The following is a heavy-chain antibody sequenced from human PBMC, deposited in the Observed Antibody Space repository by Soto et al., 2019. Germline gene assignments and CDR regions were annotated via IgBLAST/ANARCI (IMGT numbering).Heavy chain of an antibody. Sequence: PGGSLRVSCAASAFTFSNYAMSWVRQAPGKGLEWVSAISGSGGSTYYADSVKGRFTISRDHSKNTLYLQMNSLRAEDTAVYYCAKSAMAVAGRGGTVGDWGQGTVVTV. CDR1: AFTFSNYA. V-gene: IGHV3-23*01. CDR3: AKSAMAVAGRGGTVGD. J-gene: IGHJ4*02. D-gene: IGHD6-19*01. CDR2: ISGSGGST.